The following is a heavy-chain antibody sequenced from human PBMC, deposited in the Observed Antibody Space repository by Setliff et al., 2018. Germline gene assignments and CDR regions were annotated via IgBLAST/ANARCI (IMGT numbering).Heavy chain of an antibody. Sequence: ASVKVSCKAPGYTLTNYYMHWVRQAPGQGLEWMGIINPSGGLTRYAQKFQGRVTMTRDTSTSTVYMEVSSLRSEDTAVYYCARDRYYNSWSGTSITAPHDAFDIRGQGTMVTVSS. CDR3: ARDRYYNSWSGTSITAPHDAFDI. CDR2: INPSGGLT. V-gene: IGHV1-46*03. CDR1: GYTLTNYY. J-gene: IGHJ3*02. D-gene: IGHD3-3*01.